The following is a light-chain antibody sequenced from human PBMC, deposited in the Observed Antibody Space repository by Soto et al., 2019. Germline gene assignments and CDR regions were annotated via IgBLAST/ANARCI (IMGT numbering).Light chain of an antibody. V-gene: IGKV3-20*01. Sequence: VVLTQSPGALSLSPGERATLSCRASQSVRSNYLAWYQQQPGQAPRLLIFGASTRATGIPDRFSGSGSGTDFTLTISRLAPEDSAVYICHQYGYGADTFGQGTRLEIK. CDR1: QSVRSNY. CDR3: HQYGYGADT. CDR2: GAS. J-gene: IGKJ2*01.